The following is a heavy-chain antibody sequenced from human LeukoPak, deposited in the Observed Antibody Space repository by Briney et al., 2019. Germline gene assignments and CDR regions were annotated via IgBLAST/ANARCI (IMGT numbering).Heavy chain of an antibody. Sequence: PGGSLRLSCAGSGFTFSSYAMSWIRQAPEKGLEWVSAIGRGGTTYCPDSVKGRFHISRDNSKNTLFLQMNSLRADDTAVYFCARGSYGDYDYWGQGTLVTVSS. CDR1: GFTFSSYA. D-gene: IGHD4-17*01. V-gene: IGHV3-23*01. J-gene: IGHJ4*02. CDR3: ARGSYGDYDY. CDR2: IGRGGTT.